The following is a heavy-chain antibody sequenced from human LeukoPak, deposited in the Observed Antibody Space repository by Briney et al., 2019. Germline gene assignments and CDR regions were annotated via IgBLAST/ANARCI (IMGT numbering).Heavy chain of an antibody. CDR1: GGSISSGGYY. V-gene: IGHV4-30-2*01. CDR2: SDHSGST. J-gene: IGHJ4*02. D-gene: IGHD6-6*01. CDR3: ARGLTRMSIAARPYDY. Sequence: PSQTLSLTCTVSGGSISSGGYYWSWIRQPPGKGLEWSGESDHSGSTTDNPSLKCRVTRSVYTSKKQLSMKLCCVTAADTDVYYCARGLTRMSIAARPYDYWGQGTLVTVSS.